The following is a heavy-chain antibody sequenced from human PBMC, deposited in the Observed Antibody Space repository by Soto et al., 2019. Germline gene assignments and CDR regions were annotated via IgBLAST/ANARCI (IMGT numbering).Heavy chain of an antibody. CDR1: GFTFSDYY. CDR3: ARVSPPPDY. V-gene: IGHV3-11*01. Sequence: QVQLVESGGGVVKPGGSLKLSSAASGFTFSDYYMSWIRQAPGKGLEWVSYISTSGSSINYADSVKGRFTISRDNAKNSLYLQMNSLRAADTAVYYCARVSPPPDYWGQGTLVTVSS. CDR2: ISTSGSSI. J-gene: IGHJ4*02.